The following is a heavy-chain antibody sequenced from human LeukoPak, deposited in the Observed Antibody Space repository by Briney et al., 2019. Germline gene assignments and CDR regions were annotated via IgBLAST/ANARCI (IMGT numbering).Heavy chain of an antibody. Sequence: ASVNVSCKAFGYTFDTSSISWVRQAPGQRLEWMGWISPKNGNTHYAQGVQGRVTMTTDTSRSTAYMELRSLRSDDTAVYYCTRVRNSNNWWGAFDIWGQGTTVTVSS. CDR3: TRVRNSNNWWGAFDI. D-gene: IGHD1-1*01. V-gene: IGHV1-18*01. J-gene: IGHJ3*02. CDR2: ISPKNGNT. CDR1: GYTFDTSS.